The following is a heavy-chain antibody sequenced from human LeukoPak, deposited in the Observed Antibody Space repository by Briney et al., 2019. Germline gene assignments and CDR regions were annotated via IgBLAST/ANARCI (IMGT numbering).Heavy chain of an antibody. CDR2: IWPNGSNK. CDR1: GFTFSTYG. V-gene: IGHV3-33*06. D-gene: IGHD6-6*01. J-gene: IGHJ4*02. CDR3: AKAEYGYFDS. Sequence: PGGSLRLSCAASGFTFSTYGMHWVRQAPGKGLEWVAVIWPNGSNKYHADSVKGRFTISRDNSKSTLFLQMNSLRAEDTAVYYCAKAEYGYFDSWGQGTLVTVSS.